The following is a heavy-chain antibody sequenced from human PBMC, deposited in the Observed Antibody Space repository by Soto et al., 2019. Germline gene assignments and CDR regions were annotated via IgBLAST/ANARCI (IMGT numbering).Heavy chain of an antibody. D-gene: IGHD3-9*01. J-gene: IGHJ5*02. CDR1: GGSISSYY. V-gene: IGHV4-59*08. Sequence: PSETLSLTCTVSGGSISSYYWSWIRQPPGKGLEWIGYIYYSGSTNYNPSLKSRVTISVDTSKNQFSLKLSSVTAADTAVYYCARGGHYDILTGYHYNWFDPWGQGTLVTVSS. CDR2: IYYSGST. CDR3: ARGGHYDILTGYHYNWFDP.